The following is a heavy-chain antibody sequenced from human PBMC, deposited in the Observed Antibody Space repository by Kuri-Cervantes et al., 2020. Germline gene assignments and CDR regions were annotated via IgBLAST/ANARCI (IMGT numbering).Heavy chain of an antibody. Sequence: GGSLRLSCKASGYTFTSYDINWVRQATGQGLEWMGWMNPNSGNTGYAQKFQGRVTMTRNTSISTAYMELSSLRSEDTAVYYCARVIPARYCSSTSCPYYYYYGMDVWGQGTTVTVSS. CDR2: MNPNSGNT. J-gene: IGHJ6*02. CDR3: ARVIPARYCSSTSCPYYYYYGMDV. D-gene: IGHD2-2*01. V-gene: IGHV1-8*01. CDR1: GYTFTSYD.